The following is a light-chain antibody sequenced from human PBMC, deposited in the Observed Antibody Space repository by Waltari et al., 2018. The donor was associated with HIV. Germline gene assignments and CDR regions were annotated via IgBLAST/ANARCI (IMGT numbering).Light chain of an antibody. Sequence: DIQMTQSPSSLSESVEDRVTITCRASQSISSYLNWYQQKPGKAPKLLIYAASSLQSGVPSRFSGSGSGTDFTLTISSLQPEDFATYYCQESYIIPLTFGGGTKVEIK. CDR2: AAS. V-gene: IGKV1-39*01. CDR1: QSISSY. CDR3: QESYIIPLT. J-gene: IGKJ4*01.